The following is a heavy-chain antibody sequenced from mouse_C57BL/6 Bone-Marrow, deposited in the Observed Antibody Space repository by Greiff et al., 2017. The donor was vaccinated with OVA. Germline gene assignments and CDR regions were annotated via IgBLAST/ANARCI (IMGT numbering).Heavy chain of an antibody. D-gene: IGHD1-1*01. CDR3: ARSYGSSYDYAMDY. Sequence: EVQLQQSGPELVKPGASVQISCKASGYSFTGYYMNWVKQSPEKSLEWIGEINPSTGGTTYNQKFKAKATLTVDKSSSTAYMQLKSLTSEDSAVYYCARSYGSSYDYAMDYWGQGTSVTVSS. J-gene: IGHJ4*01. V-gene: IGHV1-42*01. CDR2: INPSTGGT. CDR1: GYSFTGYY.